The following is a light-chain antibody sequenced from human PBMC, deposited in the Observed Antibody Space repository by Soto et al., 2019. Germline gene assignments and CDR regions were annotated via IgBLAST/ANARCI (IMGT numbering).Light chain of an antibody. CDR2: GAS. CDR3: QHYNNWPPAWT. CDR1: QTVRNN. Sequence: EIMMTPSPAPPSLSPGGRGPLSFRASQTVRNNLAWYQQKPGQAPRLLIYGASTRATGIPARFSGSGSGTEFTLTISSLQSEDFALYYCQHYNNWPPAWTFGQGTKVDIK. V-gene: IGKV3-15*01. J-gene: IGKJ1*01.